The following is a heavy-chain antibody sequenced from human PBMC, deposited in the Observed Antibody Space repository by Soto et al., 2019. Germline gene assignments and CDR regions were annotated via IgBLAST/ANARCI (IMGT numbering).Heavy chain of an antibody. V-gene: IGHV3-33*01. CDR2: IWYDGSNK. CDR1: GFTFSSYG. J-gene: IGHJ4*02. CDR3: ARDRSRRSSSSDFDY. D-gene: IGHD6-6*01. Sequence: RRLSCAASGFTFSSYGMHWVRQAPGKGLEWVAVIWYDGSNKYYADSVKGRFTISRDNSKNTLYLQMNSLRAEDTAVYYCARDRSRRSSSSDFDYWGQGTLVTVSS.